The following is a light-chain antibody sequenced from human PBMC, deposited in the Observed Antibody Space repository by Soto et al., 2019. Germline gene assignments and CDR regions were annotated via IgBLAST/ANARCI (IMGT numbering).Light chain of an antibody. Sequence: DIQMTQSPSTLSASVGDRVTITCRASQSLGTWLAWYQHKPGKAPKLLIYKASRLQSGVPSRFRGGGSGTEFTLTISSLQPDDFASYYFLQYKTCPLGFGVGTQVEIK. J-gene: IGKJ4*01. V-gene: IGKV1-5*03. CDR1: QSLGTW. CDR2: KAS. CDR3: LQYKTCPLG.